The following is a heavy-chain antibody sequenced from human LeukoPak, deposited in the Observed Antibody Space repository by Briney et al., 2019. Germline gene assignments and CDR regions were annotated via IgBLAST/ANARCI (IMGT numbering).Heavy chain of an antibody. D-gene: IGHD2-15*01. J-gene: IGHJ4*02. CDR2: IYPSDSDT. CDR3: ARRYCSGGSCSNFDY. V-gene: IGHV5-51*01. CDR1: GYSFTSYW. Sequence: GESLKISCKGSGYSFTSYWSGWVRQMPGKGLEWMGIIYPSDSDTRYSPSFQGQVTISADKSISTAYLQWSSLKASDTAMYYCARRYCSGGSCSNFDYWGQGTLVTVSS.